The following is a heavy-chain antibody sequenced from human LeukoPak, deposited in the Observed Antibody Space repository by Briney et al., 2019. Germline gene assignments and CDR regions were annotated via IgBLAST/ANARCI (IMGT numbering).Heavy chain of an antibody. J-gene: IGHJ6*02. V-gene: IGHV3-30*03. Sequence: GGSLRLSCAASGSTFSSYGMHWVRQAPGKGLEWVAVISYDGSNKYYADSVKGRFTISRDNCKNTLYLQMNSLRDDDTAVYCCARSSFLNSNAMDVWGQGPTVTVSS. CDR1: GSTFSSYG. CDR3: ARSSFLNSNAMDV. CDR2: ISYDGSNK. D-gene: IGHD5-18*01.